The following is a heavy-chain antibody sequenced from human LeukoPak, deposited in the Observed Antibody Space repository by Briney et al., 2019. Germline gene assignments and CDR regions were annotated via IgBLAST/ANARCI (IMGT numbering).Heavy chain of an antibody. CDR1: GGSISSYY. CDR3: ARASAEGLLEWLMNQGAPLYYYYYYMDV. V-gene: IGHV4-4*07. D-gene: IGHD3-3*01. J-gene: IGHJ6*03. CDR2: IYTSGST. Sequence: SETLSLTCTVYGGSISSYYWSWIRQPAGKGLEWIGRIYTSGSTNYNPSLKSRVTMSVDTSKNQFSLKLSSVTAADTAVYYCARASAEGLLEWLMNQGAPLYYYYYYMDVWAKGTTVTVSS.